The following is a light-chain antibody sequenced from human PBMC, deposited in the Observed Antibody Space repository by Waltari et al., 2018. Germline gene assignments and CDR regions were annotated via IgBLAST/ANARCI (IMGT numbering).Light chain of an antibody. CDR3: QTWGTGIWV. J-gene: IGLJ3*02. CDR1: SGHSSYA. V-gene: IGLV4-69*01. CDR2: LNSDGSH. Sequence: QLVLTQSPSASASLGASVKLTCTLSSGHSSYALAWHQQQPEKGPRYLMRLNSDGSHSKVDGIPDRFAGYSSGAERYLTISSLQSEDEADDYCQTWGTGIWVFGGGTKLTVL.